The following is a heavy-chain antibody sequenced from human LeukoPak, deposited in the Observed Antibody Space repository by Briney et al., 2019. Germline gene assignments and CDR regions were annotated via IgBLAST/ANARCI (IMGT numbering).Heavy chain of an antibody. CDR1: GFTLSSKH. V-gene: IGHV3-23*01. CDR2: ISGSGGST. CDR3: AKPGNGGPGLGLDYFDY. D-gene: IGHD7-27*01. J-gene: IGHJ4*02. Sequence: GGSLRLSCAASGFTLSSKHMSWVRQAPGKGLEWVSAISGSGGSTYYADSVKGRFTISRDNSKNTLYLQMNSLRAEDTAVYYCAKPGNGGPGLGLDYFDYWGQGTLVTVSS.